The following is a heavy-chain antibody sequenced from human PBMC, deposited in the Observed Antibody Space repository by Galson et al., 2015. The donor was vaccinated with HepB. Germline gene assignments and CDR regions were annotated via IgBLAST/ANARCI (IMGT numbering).Heavy chain of an antibody. Sequence: SLRLSCAASGFTFSSYGMHWVRQAPGKGLEWVAVIWYDGSNKYYADSVKGRFTISRDNSKNTLYLQMNSLRAEDTAVYYCARAEYSGSYFRGLYYYYGMDVWGQGTTVTVSS. D-gene: IGHD1-26*01. V-gene: IGHV3-33*01. CDR2: IWYDGSNK. CDR3: ARAEYSGSYFRGLYYYYGMDV. J-gene: IGHJ6*02. CDR1: GFTFSSYG.